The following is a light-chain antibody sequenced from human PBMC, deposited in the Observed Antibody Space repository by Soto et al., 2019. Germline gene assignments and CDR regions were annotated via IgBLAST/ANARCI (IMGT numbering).Light chain of an antibody. CDR2: GTS. V-gene: IGKV3-20*01. Sequence: EIVLTQSPGTLSLSPGERATLSCRASQSGINTYLAWYQQKPGQAPRLVIYGTSSRATGIPDRFSGSGSGTDFTLTISRLEPEDSAVYYCHHFGSSPPSITFGQGTRLEIK. CDR3: HHFGSSPPSIT. J-gene: IGKJ5*01. CDR1: QSGINTY.